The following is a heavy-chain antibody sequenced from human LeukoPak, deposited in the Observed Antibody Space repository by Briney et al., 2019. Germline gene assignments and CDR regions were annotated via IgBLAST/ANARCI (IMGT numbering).Heavy chain of an antibody. Sequence: SETLSLTCAVYGGSFSGYYWSWIRQPPGKGLEWIGEINHSGSTNYNPSLKSRVTMSVDTSKNQFSLKLSSVTAADTAVYYCARMTAIWVTYGMDVWGQGTTVTVSS. CDR3: ARMTAIWVTYGMDV. D-gene: IGHD2-21*02. CDR2: INHSGST. V-gene: IGHV4-34*01. CDR1: GGSFSGYY. J-gene: IGHJ6*02.